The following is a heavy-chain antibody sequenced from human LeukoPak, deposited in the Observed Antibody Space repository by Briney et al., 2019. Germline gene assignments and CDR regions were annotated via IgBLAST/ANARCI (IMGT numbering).Heavy chain of an antibody. CDR1: GGSISSSNW. J-gene: IGHJ4*02. CDR3: ARRHYGSGNIDS. D-gene: IGHD3-10*01. CDR2: IYHSGST. V-gene: IGHV4-4*02. Sequence: SETLSLTCAVSGGSISSSNWWSWVRQPPGKGLEWIGEIYHSGSTNYNPSLKSRVTISVDTSENQFSLKLSSVTAADTAVYYCARRHYGSGNIDSWGQGTLVTVSS.